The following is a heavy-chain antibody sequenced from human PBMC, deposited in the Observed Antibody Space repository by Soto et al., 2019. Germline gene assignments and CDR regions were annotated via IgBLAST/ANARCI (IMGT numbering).Heavy chain of an antibody. Sequence: VQLVESGGGLVKPGGSLRLSCAASGLTFSNAWMNWVRQAPGRGLEWVGRIKSKTDGGTTDYAAPVKGRFTISRDDSKTTLYLQMNSLKTEDTAVYYCATVGSITAAGTPFDYWGQGTLVTVSS. CDR2: IKSKTDGGTT. CDR1: GLTFSNAW. J-gene: IGHJ4*02. D-gene: IGHD6-13*01. CDR3: ATVGSITAAGTPFDY. V-gene: IGHV3-15*07.